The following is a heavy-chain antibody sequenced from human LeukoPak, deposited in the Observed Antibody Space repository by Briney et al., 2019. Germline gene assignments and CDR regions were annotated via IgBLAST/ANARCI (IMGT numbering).Heavy chain of an antibody. Sequence: GRSLRLSCAASGFTFSSYAMHWVRQAPGKGLEWVAVISYDGSNKYYADSVKGRFTISRDNSKNTLYLQMNSLRAEYTAVYYCAREGEDCSSTSCYSGYLDYWGQGTLVTVSS. CDR3: AREGEDCSSTSCYSGYLDY. D-gene: IGHD2-2*02. CDR2: ISYDGSNK. CDR1: GFTFSSYA. V-gene: IGHV3-30-3*01. J-gene: IGHJ4*02.